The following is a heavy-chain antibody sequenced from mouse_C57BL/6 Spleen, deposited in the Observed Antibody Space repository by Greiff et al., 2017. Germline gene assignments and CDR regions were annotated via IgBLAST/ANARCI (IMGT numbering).Heavy chain of an antibody. CDR2: IYPGDGDT. D-gene: IGHD3-2*02. J-gene: IGHJ4*01. V-gene: IGHV1-82*01. CDR3: ARTAQAHYAMDY. Sequence: QVQLQQSGPELVKPGASVKISCKASGYAFSSSWMNWVKQRPGKGLEWIGRIYPGDGDTNYNGKFKGKATLTADKSSSTAYMQLSSLTSEDSAVYFCARTAQAHYAMDYWGQGTSVTGSS. CDR1: GYAFSSSW.